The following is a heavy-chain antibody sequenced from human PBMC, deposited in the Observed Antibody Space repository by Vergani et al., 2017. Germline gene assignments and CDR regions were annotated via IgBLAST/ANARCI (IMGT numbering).Heavy chain of an antibody. J-gene: IGHJ6*03. D-gene: IGHD2-2*01. CDR1: GGSISSGSYY. Sequence: QVQLQESGPGLVKPSQTLSLTCTVSGGSISSGSYYWSWIRQPAGKGLEWIGRIYTSGSTNYNPSLKSRVTISVDTSKNQFSLKLSSVTAADTAVYYCGSSTQGYYYYYMDVWGKGTTVTVSS. CDR3: GSSTQGYYYYYMDV. CDR2: IYTSGST. V-gene: IGHV4-61*02.